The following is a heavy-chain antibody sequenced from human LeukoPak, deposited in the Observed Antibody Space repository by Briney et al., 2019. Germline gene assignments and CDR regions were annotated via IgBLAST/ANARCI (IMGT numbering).Heavy chain of an antibody. Sequence: SGGSLRLSCAASGFTFSSYWMSWVRQAPGKGLEWVANIKQDGSEKYYVDSVKGRFTISRDNAKNSLYLQMNSLRAEDTAVYYCARVTPGSHSGSSWHRCHWGQGTLVTVSS. V-gene: IGHV3-7*03. CDR2: IKQDGSEK. J-gene: IGHJ4*02. CDR1: GFTFSSYW. D-gene: IGHD6-13*01. CDR3: ARVTPGSHSGSSWHRCH.